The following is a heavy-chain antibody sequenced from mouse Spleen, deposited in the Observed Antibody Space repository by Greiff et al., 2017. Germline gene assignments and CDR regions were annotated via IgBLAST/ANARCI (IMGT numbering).Heavy chain of an antibody. J-gene: IGHJ2*01. D-gene: IGHD2-10*01. CDR3: ARSSFYGNYDPDY. CDR1: GDSITSGY. V-gene: IGHV3-8*02. Sequence: VHVKQSGPSLVKPSQTLSLTCSVTGDSITSGYWNWIRKFPGNKLEYMGYISYSGSTYYNPSLKSRISITRDTSKNQYYLQLNSVTTEDTATYYCARSSFYGNYDPDYWGQGTTLTVSS. CDR2: ISYSGST.